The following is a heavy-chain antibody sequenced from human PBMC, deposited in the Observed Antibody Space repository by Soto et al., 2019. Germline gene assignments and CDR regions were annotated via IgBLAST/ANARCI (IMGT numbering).Heavy chain of an antibody. CDR1: GFTFSDHG. Sequence: QVQLVESGGGVVQPGRSQRLSCAASGFTFSDHGMHWVRQAPGKGLAWVAVMWYDGRNKYYADSVKGRFSISRDNSKNTLYLHMSSLRGEDTAVYYCARDSAGKTDWGLRGAFDFWGQGTMVTVSS. D-gene: IGHD7-27*01. CDR3: ARDSAGKTDWGLRGAFDF. J-gene: IGHJ3*01. CDR2: MWYDGRNK. V-gene: IGHV3-33*01.